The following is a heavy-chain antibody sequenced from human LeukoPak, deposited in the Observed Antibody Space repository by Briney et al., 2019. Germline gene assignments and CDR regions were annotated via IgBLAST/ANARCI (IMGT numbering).Heavy chain of an antibody. J-gene: IGHJ4*02. CDR1: GFTFSSYG. Sequence: GGSLRLSCAASGFTFSSYGMHWVRQAPGKGLEWVAFLQYDGNTKYYAESVRGRFTISKDNSKTTLYLQMNSLRPEDTAIYYCARDSIRQQLYYFDSWGQGTLVTVSS. V-gene: IGHV3-30*02. CDR3: ARDSIRQQLYYFDS. D-gene: IGHD6-13*01. CDR2: LQYDGNTK.